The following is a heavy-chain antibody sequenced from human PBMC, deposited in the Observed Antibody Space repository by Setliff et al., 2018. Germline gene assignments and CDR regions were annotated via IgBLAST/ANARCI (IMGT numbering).Heavy chain of an antibody. V-gene: IGHV4-34*01. Sequence: PSETLFLTCAVYDGSFSGYYWSWIRQPPGKGLEWIGEIDHSGNTNYNPSLKSRVTIFVDTSKNQFSLKLNSVTAADMAVYYCARGYCSSSGCFFAGWFDPWGQGTLVTVSS. D-gene: IGHD2-2*01. CDR1: DGSFSGYY. CDR2: IDHSGNT. CDR3: ARGYCSSSGCFFAGWFDP. J-gene: IGHJ5*02.